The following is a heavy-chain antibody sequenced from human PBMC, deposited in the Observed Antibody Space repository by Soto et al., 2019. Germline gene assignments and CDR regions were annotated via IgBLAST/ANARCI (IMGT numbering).Heavy chain of an antibody. CDR1: GYTFTSYG. Sequence: ASVKVSCKASGYTFTSYGISWVRQAPGQGLEWMGWISAYNGNTNYAQKLQGRVTMTTDTSTSTAYMELRSLRSDDTAVYYCARVARKPASGVHFDYWGQGTLVTVSS. CDR2: ISAYNGNT. CDR3: ARVARKPASGVHFDY. J-gene: IGHJ4*02. V-gene: IGHV1-18*04. D-gene: IGHD1-26*01.